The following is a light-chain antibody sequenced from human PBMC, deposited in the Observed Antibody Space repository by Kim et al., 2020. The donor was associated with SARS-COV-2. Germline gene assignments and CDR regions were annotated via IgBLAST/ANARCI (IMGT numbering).Light chain of an antibody. CDR1: NIGSKS. J-gene: IGLJ1*01. Sequence: APGKAARITCGGKNIGSKSGHWYQKKPGQAPVLVVYDDSDRPSGIPEQFSGSNSGNTATLTISRVEAGDEADYYCQVWDSSSDPYVFGTGTKVTVL. V-gene: IGLV3-21*03. CDR3: QVWDSSSDPYV. CDR2: DDS.